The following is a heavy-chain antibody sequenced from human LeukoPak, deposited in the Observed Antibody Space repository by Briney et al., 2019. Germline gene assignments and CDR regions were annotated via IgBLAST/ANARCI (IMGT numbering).Heavy chain of an antibody. V-gene: IGHV3-23*01. D-gene: IGHD3-22*01. CDR2: ISGSGGST. CDR1: GFTFSSYA. CDR3: AKSTSYYYDSSDPYYFDY. J-gene: IGHJ4*02. Sequence: PGGSLRLSCAASGFTFSSYAMSWVRQAPGKGLEGVSAISGSGGSTYYADSVKGRVTISRENSKNTLYLQMNSLRAEDTAIYYCAKSTSYYYDSSDPYYFDYWGQGTLVTVSS.